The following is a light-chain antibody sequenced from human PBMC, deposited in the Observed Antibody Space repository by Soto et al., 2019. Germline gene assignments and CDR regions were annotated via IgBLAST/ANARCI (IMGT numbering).Light chain of an antibody. CDR2: DAS. V-gene: IGKV3-11*01. J-gene: IGKJ2*01. CDR3: QQRSNWPPLYT. CDR1: QSVSSY. Sequence: EIVLTQSPATLSLSPGERATLSCRASQSVSSYLAWYQQKPGQAPRLLIYDASNRATGIPARFSGSGSGTDSTLTISSLEPEDFVVYYCQQRSNWPPLYTFGQGTKLEIK.